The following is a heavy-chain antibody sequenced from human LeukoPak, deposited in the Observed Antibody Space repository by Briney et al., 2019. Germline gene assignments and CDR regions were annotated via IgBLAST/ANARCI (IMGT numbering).Heavy chain of an antibody. CDR2: IYSGGST. J-gene: IGHJ4*02. CDR3: ARSSGYYDSRFDY. CDR1: GFTLSSNY. V-gene: IGHV3-53*01. Sequence: GGSLRLSCAASGFTLSSNYMSWVRQAPGKGLEWVSVIYSGGSTYYADSVKGRFTISRDNSKNTLYLQMNSLRAEDTAVYYCARSSGYYDSRFDYWGQGTLVTVSS. D-gene: IGHD3-22*01.